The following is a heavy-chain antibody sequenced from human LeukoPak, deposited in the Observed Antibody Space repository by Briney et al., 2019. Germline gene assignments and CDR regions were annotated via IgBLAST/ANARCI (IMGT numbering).Heavy chain of an antibody. V-gene: IGHV3-23*01. Sequence: TGGSLRLSCAASGFTFSSYAMSWVRQAPGKGLEWVSAISGSGGSTYYADSVKGRFTISRDNSKNTLYLQMNSLRAEDTAVYYCAKFAASSIYYYMDVWGKGTTVTVSS. J-gene: IGHJ6*03. D-gene: IGHD2-15*01. CDR3: AKFAASSIYYYMDV. CDR1: GFTFSSYA. CDR2: ISGSGGST.